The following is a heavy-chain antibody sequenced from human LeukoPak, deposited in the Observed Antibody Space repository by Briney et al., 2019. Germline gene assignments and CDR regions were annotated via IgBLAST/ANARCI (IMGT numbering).Heavy chain of an antibody. V-gene: IGHV3-23*01. D-gene: IGHD3-22*01. J-gene: IGHJ4*02. CDR1: EITLSNSG. CDR3: AKRRVVIRVILVGFHKEAQYFDS. Sequence: PGGYLSLSCAVSEITLSNSGMSWVRQTQGTGLGWGDGISDRGGRTNYADSGKGRFPISRDNHKNTLYLQMNSLRAEDTAVYFCAKRRVVIRVILVGFHKEAQYFDSWGQGALVTVSS. CDR2: ISDRGGRT.